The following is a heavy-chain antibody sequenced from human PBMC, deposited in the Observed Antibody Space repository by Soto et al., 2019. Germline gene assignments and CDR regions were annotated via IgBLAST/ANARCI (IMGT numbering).Heavy chain of an antibody. Sequence: QVQLVESGGGVVQSGRSLRLSCAASGFTFSSYGIQWVRQAPGKGLEWVALISDDGSNKYYADSVKGRFTTSRDNSKKTLYLQMNSLRPEDTAVYYCAKERYGQLWLEDNGLDVWGQGTTVTVSS. D-gene: IGHD3-10*01. V-gene: IGHV3-30*18. J-gene: IGHJ6*02. CDR2: ISDDGSNK. CDR3: AKERYGQLWLEDNGLDV. CDR1: GFTFSSYG.